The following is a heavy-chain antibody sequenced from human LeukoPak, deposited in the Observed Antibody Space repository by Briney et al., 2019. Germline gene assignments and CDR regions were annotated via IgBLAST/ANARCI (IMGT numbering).Heavy chain of an antibody. CDR2: ISSSSNTI. V-gene: IGHV3-48*01. CDR3: ARVPAAYLYFDY. J-gene: IGHJ4*02. Sequence: GGSLRLSCAASGFTFSSYTMNWVRQAPGKGLEWVSYISSSSNTIYYADSVKGRFTISRDNAKNSLYLQMNSLRAEDTAVYYCARVPAAYLYFDYWGQGTLVTVSS. CDR1: GFTFSSYT. D-gene: IGHD6-13*01.